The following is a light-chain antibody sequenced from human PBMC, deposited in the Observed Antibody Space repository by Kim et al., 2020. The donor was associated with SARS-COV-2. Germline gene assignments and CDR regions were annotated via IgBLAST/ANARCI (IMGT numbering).Light chain of an antibody. CDR3: ATWDDSLDVWM. CDR2: TDD. J-gene: IGLJ3*02. Sequence: GQMVTISCSVSSPTIGSNTVNWYQQFPGTAPQLLIDTDDRRPSGVSDRVSCSKSGTSASLAISALRSEDEAAYYCATWDDSLDVWMFGGGTKVTVL. V-gene: IGLV1-44*01. CDR1: SPTIGSNT.